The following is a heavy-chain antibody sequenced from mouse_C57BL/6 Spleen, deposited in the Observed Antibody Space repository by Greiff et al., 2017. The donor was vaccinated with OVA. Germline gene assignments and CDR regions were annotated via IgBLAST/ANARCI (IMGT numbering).Heavy chain of an antibody. CDR3: TSWDGSYAMDY. CDR2: IDPDTGGT. CDR1: GYTFTDYE. J-gene: IGHJ4*01. V-gene: IGHV1-15*01. D-gene: IGHD2-3*01. Sequence: QVQLQQSGAELVRPGASVTLSCKASGYTFTDYEMHWVKQTPVHGLEWIGAIDPDTGGTAYNQKFKGKAILTADKSTSTAYMELRSLTSEDSAVYYCTSWDGSYAMDYWGQGTSVTVSS.